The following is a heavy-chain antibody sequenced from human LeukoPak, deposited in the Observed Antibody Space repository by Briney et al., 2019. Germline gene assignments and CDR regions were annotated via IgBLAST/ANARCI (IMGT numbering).Heavy chain of an antibody. V-gene: IGHV4-39*01. CDR1: GGSISSGDYY. J-gene: IGHJ4*02. D-gene: IGHD5-12*01. Sequence: PSETLSLTCTVSGGSISSGDYYWSWIRQPPGKGLEWIGETNHSGSTNYNPSLKSRVTISVDTSKNQFSLKMSSVTAADTAVYYCARRKSGEVAVDYWGQGTLITVSS. CDR3: ARRKSGEVAVDY. CDR2: TNHSGST.